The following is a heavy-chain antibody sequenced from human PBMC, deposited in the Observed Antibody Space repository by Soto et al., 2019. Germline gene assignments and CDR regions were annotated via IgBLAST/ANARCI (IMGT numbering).Heavy chain of an antibody. CDR2: MNPGSGDT. V-gene: IGHV1-8*01. CDR3: ARMAAFGSLNWFDP. Sequence: ASVKVSCKASGYIFTNNDVSWVRQATGQGLEWMGWMNPGSGDTGYAQKFQGRVTMTRDISIATAYMELSSLRSDDTAIYYCARMAAFGSLNWFDPWGQGTLVTVSS. J-gene: IGHJ5*02. CDR1: GYIFTNND. D-gene: IGHD3-10*01.